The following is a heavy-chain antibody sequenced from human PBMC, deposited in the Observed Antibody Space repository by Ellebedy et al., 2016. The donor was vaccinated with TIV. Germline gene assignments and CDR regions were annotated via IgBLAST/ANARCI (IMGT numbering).Heavy chain of an antibody. J-gene: IGHJ4*02. CDR2: INGGDGYP. CDR3: ARSGDAWGIDF. CDR1: GYAFTHYG. V-gene: IGHV1-3*01. Sequence: AASLKVSCKASGYAFTHYGLHWVLQAPGQGLEWMAWINGGDGYPKYSWKFQGRVSFTRDTSATTAYMELSSLTSEDTAVYYCARSGDAWGIDFWGQGTLVTVSS. D-gene: IGHD3-16*01.